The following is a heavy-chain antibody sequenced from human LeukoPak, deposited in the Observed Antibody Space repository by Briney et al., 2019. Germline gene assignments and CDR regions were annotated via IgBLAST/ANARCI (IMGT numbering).Heavy chain of an antibody. V-gene: IGHV1-69*01. CDR2: IIPIFGTA. Sequence: ASVKVSCKASGGTFSSYAISWVRQAPGQGLEWMGGIIPIFGTANYAQKFQGRVTITADESTSTAYMELSSLRSEDTAVYYCARATQGYCSGGSCYEYYFDYWGQGTLVTVSS. J-gene: IGHJ4*02. D-gene: IGHD2-15*01. CDR1: GGTFSSYA. CDR3: ARATQGYCSGGSCYEYYFDY.